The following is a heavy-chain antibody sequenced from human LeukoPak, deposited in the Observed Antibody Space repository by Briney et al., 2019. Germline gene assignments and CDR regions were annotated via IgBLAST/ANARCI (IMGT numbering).Heavy chain of an antibody. CDR1: GFIFGSYA. CDR3: ARDRHFPRDQSDY. Sequence: GGSLRLSCAASGFIFGSYAMSWVRQAPGKGLEWVSAINDDGAGAWYADSVRGRSTISRDNSKNTVYLQVDSLRAEDTAMYFCARDRHFPRDQSDYWGQGTLVTVSS. D-gene: IGHD2-2*01. CDR2: INDDGAGA. V-gene: IGHV3-23*01. J-gene: IGHJ4*02.